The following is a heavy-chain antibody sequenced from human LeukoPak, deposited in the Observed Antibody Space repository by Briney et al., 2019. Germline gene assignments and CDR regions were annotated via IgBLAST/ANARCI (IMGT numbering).Heavy chain of an antibody. CDR1: GFSFRNYA. Sequence: GGSLRLSCAPSGFSFRNYAMIWVRQAPGKGLEWVSAITDSGGDTFHADSVKGRFTISRDNSKNTLYMDVNRLRAEDTAVYSCVKGSDSSRRYYFDLWGQGTLVTVSS. D-gene: IGHD6-13*01. J-gene: IGHJ4*02. CDR3: VKGSDSSRRYYFDL. CDR2: ITDSGGDT. V-gene: IGHV3-23*01.